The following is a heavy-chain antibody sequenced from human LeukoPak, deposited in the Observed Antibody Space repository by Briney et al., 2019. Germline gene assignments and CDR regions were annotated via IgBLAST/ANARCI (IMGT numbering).Heavy chain of an antibody. Sequence: GGSLRLSCAASGFSFSTYNMNWVRQAPGQRLEWVSSITSGSSYIYYADSVKGRFTISRDNAKSSLYLQMDSLRAEDTAVYYCARDPYSGNYGAYYYYYMDVWGKGTTITISS. CDR3: ARDPYSGNYGAYYYYYMDV. CDR1: GFSFSTYN. D-gene: IGHD1-26*01. J-gene: IGHJ6*03. V-gene: IGHV3-21*01. CDR2: ITSGSSYI.